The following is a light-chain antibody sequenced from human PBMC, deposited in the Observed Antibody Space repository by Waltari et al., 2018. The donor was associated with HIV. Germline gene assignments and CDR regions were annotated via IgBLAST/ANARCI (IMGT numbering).Light chain of an antibody. CDR3: QSYDSSLSALYV. J-gene: IGLJ1*01. Sequence: QSVLTQPPSVSGAPGQRVNITCTGSNSNIGSGFAVHWYQQLPGTAPKLLIYGNTNRPSGVPDRFSGSKSDTSASLAITGLQPEDEVDYYCQSYDSSLSALYVFGTGTKVTVL. V-gene: IGLV1-40*01. CDR1: NSNIGSGFA. CDR2: GNT.